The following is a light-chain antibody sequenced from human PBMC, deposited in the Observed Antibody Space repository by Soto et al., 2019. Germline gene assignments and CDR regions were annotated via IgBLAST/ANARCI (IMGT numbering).Light chain of an antibody. CDR1: QSALYSSDKKNY. CDR2: WAS. V-gene: IGKV4-1*01. J-gene: IGKJ1*01. CDR3: QQYYAIPQT. Sequence: IVMTQSPDSLALSLCEAPSISCKSSQSALYSSDKKNYLAWYQQKPGQPPKLLTHWASARASGVPDRFSGSGSGTDFTLTISSLQAEDVAVYYCQQYYAIPQTFGQGTKVDI.